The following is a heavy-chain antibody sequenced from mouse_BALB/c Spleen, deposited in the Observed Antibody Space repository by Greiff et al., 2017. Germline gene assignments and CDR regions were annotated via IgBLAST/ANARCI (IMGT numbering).Heavy chain of an antibody. CDR3: ARSGAMDY. Sequence: EVQLQQSGPGLVKPSQSLSLTCTVTGYSITSDYAWNWIRQFPGNKLEWMGYISYSGSTSYNPSLKSRISITRDTSKNQFFLQLNSVTTEDTATYYCARSGAMDYWGQGTSVTVS. CDR2: ISYSGST. CDR1: GYSITSDYA. D-gene: IGHD3-1*01. V-gene: IGHV3-2*02. J-gene: IGHJ4*01.